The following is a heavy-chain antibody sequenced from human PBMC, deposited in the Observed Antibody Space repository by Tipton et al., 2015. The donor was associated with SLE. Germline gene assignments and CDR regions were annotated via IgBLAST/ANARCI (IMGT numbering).Heavy chain of an antibody. V-gene: IGHV4-39*07. CDR1: GGSIASGSYY. CDR3: ATPGYFGSGSSVAY. Sequence: TLSLTCTVSGGSIASGSYYWVWIRQPPGKGLEWIGSIYSSGYTYYNPSLKSRISISVDTSKSQFSLKLNSVTAADTAVYYCATPGYFGSGSSVAYWGQGTLVAVSS. CDR2: IYSSGYT. J-gene: IGHJ4*02. D-gene: IGHD3-10*01.